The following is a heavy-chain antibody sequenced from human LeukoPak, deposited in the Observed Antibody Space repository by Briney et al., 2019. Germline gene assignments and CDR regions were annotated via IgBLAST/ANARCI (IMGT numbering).Heavy chain of an antibody. CDR2: IYYSGST. Sequence: PSETLSLTCTVSGGSISSYYWSWIRQPPEKGLEWIGYIYYSGSTNYNPSLKSRVTISVDTSKNQFSLKLSSVTAADTAVYYCARATVTTNYYYGMDVWGQGTTVTVSS. D-gene: IGHD4-11*01. CDR1: GGSISSYY. V-gene: IGHV4-59*01. CDR3: ARATVTTNYYYGMDV. J-gene: IGHJ6*02.